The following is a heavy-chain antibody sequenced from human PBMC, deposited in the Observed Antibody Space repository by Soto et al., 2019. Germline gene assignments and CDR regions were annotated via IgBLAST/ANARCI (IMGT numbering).Heavy chain of an antibody. Sequence: EVQLVESGGGLVQPGGSLRLSCAASGFTFSSYWMSWARQAPGKGLEWVANIKQDGTEKYYVDSVKGRFSISKDNAKKSLYLQMNSLRPEDTAVYYCARDGWSSGRRTYGMDVWGQGTTVTVSS. CDR3: ARDGWSSGRRTYGMDV. V-gene: IGHV3-7*03. CDR1: GFTFSSYW. CDR2: IKQDGTEK. J-gene: IGHJ6*02. D-gene: IGHD6-19*01.